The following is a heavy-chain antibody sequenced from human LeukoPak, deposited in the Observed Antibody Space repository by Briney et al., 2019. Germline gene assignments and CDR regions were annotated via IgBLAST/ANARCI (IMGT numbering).Heavy chain of an antibody. CDR3: ARGVRIAVAGYIDY. CDR1: GFTFDDYA. Sequence: GGSLRLSCAASGFTFDDYAMHWVRQAPGKGLEWVSGISWNSGSIGYADSVKGRFTISRDNSKNTLYLQMNSLRAEDTAVYYCARGVRIAVAGYIDYWGQGTLVTVSS. J-gene: IGHJ4*02. V-gene: IGHV3-9*01. D-gene: IGHD6-19*01. CDR2: ISWNSGSI.